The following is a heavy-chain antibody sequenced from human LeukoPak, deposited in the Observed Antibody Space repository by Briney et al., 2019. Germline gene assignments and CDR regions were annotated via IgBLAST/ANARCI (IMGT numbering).Heavy chain of an antibody. V-gene: IGHV4-59*08. Sequence: SETLSLTCTVSGGSIRSYYWSWIRQPPGKGLEWIGYIYYSGSTNYNPSLKSRVTISVDTSKNQFSLKLSSVTAADTAVYYCARHGANWSYFDYWGQGTLVTVSS. D-gene: IGHD4/OR15-4a*01. CDR3: ARHGANWSYFDY. J-gene: IGHJ4*02. CDR2: IYYSGST. CDR1: GGSIRSYY.